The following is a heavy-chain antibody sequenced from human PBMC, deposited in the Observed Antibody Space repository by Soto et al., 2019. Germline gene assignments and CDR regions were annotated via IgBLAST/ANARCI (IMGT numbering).Heavy chain of an antibody. CDR3: ARVPEY. CDR1: DGYISSGGCS. V-gene: IGHV4-30-2*01. CDR2: MYHSGST. Sequence: PSQTLSVTWTVSDGYISSGGCSWSWIKQPPGKGLEWIGYMYHSGSTYYNPSLKSRVTRSIDRSKNQFSLKLSSVTAADTAVYYCARVPEYWGQGTLVTVSS. D-gene: IGHD2-2*01. J-gene: IGHJ4*02.